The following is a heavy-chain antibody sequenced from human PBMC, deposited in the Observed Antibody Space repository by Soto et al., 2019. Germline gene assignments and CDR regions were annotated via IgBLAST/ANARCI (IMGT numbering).Heavy chain of an antibody. CDR1: GGSISSSTYY. CDR3: ASSYGDYVSY. V-gene: IGHV4-39*01. D-gene: IGHD4-17*01. CDR2: IYYSGST. J-gene: IGHJ4*02. Sequence: SETLSLTCTVSGGSISSSTYYWGWIRQPPGKGLEWIGSIYYSGSTYYNPSLKSRVTISVGTSENQFSLKLSSVTAADTAVYYCASSYGDYVSYWGQGTLVTVSS.